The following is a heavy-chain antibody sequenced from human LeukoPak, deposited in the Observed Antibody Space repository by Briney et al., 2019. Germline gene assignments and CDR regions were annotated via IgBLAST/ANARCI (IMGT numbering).Heavy chain of an antibody. CDR2: TSNDGRNK. V-gene: IGHV3-30*18. D-gene: IGHD5-12*01. Sequence: GGSLRLSCAASGFTFGIHWVRQAPGKGLEWVAVTSNDGRNKYYADSVKGRFTISRDNSMNTVYLQMNSLRAEDTAIYYCAKGYSGYDYAFDVWGQGTMVTVSS. CDR3: AKGYSGYDYAFDV. J-gene: IGHJ3*01. CDR1: GFTFG.